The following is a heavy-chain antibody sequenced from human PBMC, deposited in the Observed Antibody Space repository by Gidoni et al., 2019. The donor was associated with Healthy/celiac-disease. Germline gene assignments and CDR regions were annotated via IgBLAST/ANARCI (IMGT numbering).Heavy chain of an antibody. CDR3: ARVRYSSGLFPFDY. D-gene: IGHD6-19*01. V-gene: IGHV4-59*01. Sequence: QVQLQESGPGLEEPSETLSLTCPVSGGSIRSYYWSWIRKPPGKGLEWIVYPYYSGSTTYNPSLNVQVTISVGTSKDQFSLKLSSVTAADTAVYYCARVRYSSGLFPFDYWGQGTLVTVSS. CDR1: GGSIRSYY. J-gene: IGHJ4*02. CDR2: PYYSGST.